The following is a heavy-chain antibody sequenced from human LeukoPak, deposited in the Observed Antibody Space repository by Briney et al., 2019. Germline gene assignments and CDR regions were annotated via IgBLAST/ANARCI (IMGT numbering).Heavy chain of an antibody. CDR1: GFTFSSYA. V-gene: IGHV3-23*01. Sequence: PGGSLRLSCAASGFTFSSYAMSWVRQAPGKGLEWVSAISGSGGSTYYADSVKGRFTISRDNSKNTLYLQMNSLRAEDTAVYYCAKGEVVEKNRSWFDPWGQGTLVTVSS. CDR3: AKGEVVEKNRSWFDP. CDR2: ISGSGGST. D-gene: IGHD2-15*01. J-gene: IGHJ5*02.